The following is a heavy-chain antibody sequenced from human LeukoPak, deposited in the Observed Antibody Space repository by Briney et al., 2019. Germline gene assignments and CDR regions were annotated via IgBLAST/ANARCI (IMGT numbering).Heavy chain of an antibody. Sequence: ASVKVSCKASGYTFTVYNMHWVRQAPGQGLEWVGWINPNSGGTNYAQKFQGRVTITRDTSISTAYMELSRLRSDDTAVYYCARVWVVERPRDAFDIWGQGTMVTVSS. CDR1: GYTFTVYN. CDR2: INPNSGGT. CDR3: ARVWVVERPRDAFDI. D-gene: IGHD1-1*01. J-gene: IGHJ3*02. V-gene: IGHV1-2*02.